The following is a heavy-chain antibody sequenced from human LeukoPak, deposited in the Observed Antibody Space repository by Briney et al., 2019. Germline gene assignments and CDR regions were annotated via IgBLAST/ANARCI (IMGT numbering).Heavy chain of an antibody. D-gene: IGHD6-13*01. CDR1: RFTFSNYS. CDR2: ITQDGSEI. Sequence: GGSLRLSCAASRFTFSNYSMTWVRQAPGKGLEWMGNITQDGSEINYVNSVKGRFTISRDNAENSLYVQMNSLRAEDTAIYYCARDRHINSWSNDRFDYWGQGALVTVSS. J-gene: IGHJ4*02. CDR3: ARDRHINSWSNDRFDY. V-gene: IGHV3-7*01.